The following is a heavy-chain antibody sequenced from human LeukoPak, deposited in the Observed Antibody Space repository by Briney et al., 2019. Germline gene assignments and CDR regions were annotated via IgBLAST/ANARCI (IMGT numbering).Heavy chain of an antibody. V-gene: IGHV3-21*01. J-gene: IGHJ4*02. CDR3: ASYKGIQLWLNY. D-gene: IGHD5-18*01. Sequence: GGSLRLSCAASGFTFSSYSMNWVRQAPGKGLEWVSSISSSSSYIYYADSVKGRFIISRDNAKNSLYLQMNSLRAEDTAVYYCASYKGIQLWLNYWGQGTLVTVSS. CDR1: GFTFSSYS. CDR2: ISSSSSYI.